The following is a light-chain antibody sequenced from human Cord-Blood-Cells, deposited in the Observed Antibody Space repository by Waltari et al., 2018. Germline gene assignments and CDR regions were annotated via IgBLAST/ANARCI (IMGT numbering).Light chain of an antibody. CDR3: QQYGSSPRA. J-gene: IGKJ1*01. Sequence: EIVLTQSPGTLSLSPGERATLSCRASQSVSSSYLAWYQQKPGQAPRLLIYGASSRATGIPDTFSGGGYRTDFTLTISRLEPEDFAVYYCQQYGSSPRAFGQGTNVEIK. CDR2: GAS. V-gene: IGKV3-20*01. CDR1: QSVSSSY.